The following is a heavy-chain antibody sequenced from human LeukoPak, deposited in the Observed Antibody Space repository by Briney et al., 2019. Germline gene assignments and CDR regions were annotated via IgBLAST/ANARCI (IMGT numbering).Heavy chain of an antibody. CDR1: GGTFSSYA. D-gene: IGHD6-19*01. CDR2: IIPILGIA. CDR3: ARDPAVAGKGSWDY. Sequence: SVKVSCKASGGTFSSYAISWVRQAPGQGLEWMGRIIPILGIANYTQKFQGRVTITADKSTSTAYMELSSLRSEDTAVYYCARDPAVAGKGSWDYWGQGTLVTVSS. V-gene: IGHV1-69*04. J-gene: IGHJ4*02.